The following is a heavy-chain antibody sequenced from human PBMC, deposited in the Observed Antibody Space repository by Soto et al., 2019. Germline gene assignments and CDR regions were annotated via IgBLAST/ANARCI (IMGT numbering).Heavy chain of an antibody. J-gene: IGHJ6*02. CDR1: GFTFDDYG. Sequence: PGGSLRLSCAASGFTFDDYGMHWVRQAPGKGLEWVSGISWNSGSIGYADSVKGRFTISRDNAKNSLYLQMNSLRAEDTALYYCAKDLSRYYYYGMDVWGQGTTVTVSS. CDR2: ISWNSGSI. V-gene: IGHV3-9*01. CDR3: AKDLSRYYYYGMDV.